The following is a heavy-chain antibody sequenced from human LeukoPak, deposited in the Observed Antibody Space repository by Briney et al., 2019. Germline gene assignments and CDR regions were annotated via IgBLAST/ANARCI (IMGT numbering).Heavy chain of an antibody. V-gene: IGHV2-70*01. CDR1: GFSLDTAAMS. Sequence: SGPALVKPTQTLTLTFTVSGFSLDTAAMSVSWIRQPPGKAPDWLALIDWDGDKFYITSLKTRLTISKDTSKSQVVLTLTHMDREDTGTYHWLRTHLRVVELATFHFDHWGQGTLVTVSS. J-gene: IGHJ4*02. CDR3: LRTHLRVVELATFHFDH. D-gene: IGHD5-24*01. CDR2: IDWDGDK.